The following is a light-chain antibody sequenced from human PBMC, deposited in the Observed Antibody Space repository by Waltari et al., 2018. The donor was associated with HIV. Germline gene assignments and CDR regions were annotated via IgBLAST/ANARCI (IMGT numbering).Light chain of an antibody. V-gene: IGLV1-40*01. Sequence: QSVLTQPPSVSGAPGQRVTIACTGTRSNIGAGFDVHWYQQIPGNAPKLLIYDNNIRPSGVPDRFSGSKSRPSASLAITGLQSEDEADYYCQSYDMSQSGSLVFGGGTKRTVL. J-gene: IGLJ2*01. CDR2: DNN. CDR1: RSNIGAGFD. CDR3: QSYDMSQSGSLV.